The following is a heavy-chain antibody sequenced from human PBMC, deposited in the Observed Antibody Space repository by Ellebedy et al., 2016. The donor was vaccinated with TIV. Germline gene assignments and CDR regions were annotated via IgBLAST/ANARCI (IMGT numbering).Heavy chain of an antibody. D-gene: IGHD3-10*01. J-gene: IGHJ4*02. Sequence: DSVKGRFSISRDNSKNTLDLQMNSLRAEDTAVYYCARDGDLGYFDYWGQGTLVTV. V-gene: IGHV3-30*07. CDR3: ARDGDLGYFDY.